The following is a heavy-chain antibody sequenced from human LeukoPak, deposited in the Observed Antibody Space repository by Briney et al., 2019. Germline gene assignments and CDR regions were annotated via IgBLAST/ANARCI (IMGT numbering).Heavy chain of an antibody. Sequence: PSETLSLTCIVSGGSISSSSYYWGWIRQPPGKGLEWIGSIYYSGSTYYNPSLKSRVTISVDTSKNQFSLRLSSVTAADTAVYYCARRSTYYDFWSGYDYWGQGTLVTVSS. CDR1: GGSISSSSYY. D-gene: IGHD3-3*01. CDR3: ARRSTYYDFWSGYDY. V-gene: IGHV4-39*01. CDR2: IYYSGST. J-gene: IGHJ4*02.